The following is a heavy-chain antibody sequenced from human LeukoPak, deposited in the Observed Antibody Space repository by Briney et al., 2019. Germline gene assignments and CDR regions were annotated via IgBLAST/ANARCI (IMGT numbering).Heavy chain of an antibody. CDR2: INGDGRRA. J-gene: IGHJ6*03. V-gene: IGHV3-74*01. D-gene: IGHD2-2*01. CDR3: AREVEEVTAAIGVYYYYYMDV. Sequence: GGSLRLSCAASGFTFSSYWMHWVRQAPGKGLVWVSRINGDGRRANYAESVKGRFTISRDNAKNTLYLQMNSLRAEDTAVYYCAREVEEVTAAIGVYYYYYMDVWGKGTSVTVSS. CDR1: GFTFSSYW.